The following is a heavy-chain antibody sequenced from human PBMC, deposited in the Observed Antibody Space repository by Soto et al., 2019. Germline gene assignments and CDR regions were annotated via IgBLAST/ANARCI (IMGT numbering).Heavy chain of an antibody. J-gene: IGHJ5*02. CDR3: AKFYGGNSAHTYTIDP. Sequence: EVQLLESGGGLVQPGGSLRLSCAASGFTFSSYAMSWVRQAPGKGLEWVSTISSSGGSTHYADSVKGRFTISRDNSKNTLYLQMNSRRAEDTAVYYCAKFYGGNSAHTYTIDPWGQGTLVTVSS. CDR2: ISSSGGST. D-gene: IGHD2-21*02. V-gene: IGHV3-23*01. CDR1: GFTFSSYA.